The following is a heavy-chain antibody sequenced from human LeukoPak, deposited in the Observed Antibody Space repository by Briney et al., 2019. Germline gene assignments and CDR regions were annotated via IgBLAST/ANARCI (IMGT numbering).Heavy chain of an antibody. Sequence: SETLSPTCSISGDSITTNSYWWGWIRQSPGKGLEWIGSIYSSRNSYYNPSLKTRATISPDTSKNQYSLRLTSVTAADTAIYYCARRGIWDLQIGNWFDPWGQGILVIVS. CDR1: GDSITTNSYW. CDR3: ARRGIWDLQIGNWFDP. V-gene: IGHV4-39*01. CDR2: IYSSRNS. D-gene: IGHD3-16*01. J-gene: IGHJ5*02.